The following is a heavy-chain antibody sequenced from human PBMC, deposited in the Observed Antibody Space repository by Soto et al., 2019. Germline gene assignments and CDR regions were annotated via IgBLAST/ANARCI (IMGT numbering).Heavy chain of an antibody. CDR2: TSYDGSSK. D-gene: IGHD2-15*01. CDR1: GFPFSNYA. CDR3: ARDIEAYCSGGGCFYYGMDV. V-gene: IGHV3-30-3*01. J-gene: IGHJ6*02. Sequence: QGQLVESGGGVVQPGRSLRLSCAASGFPFSNYAMHWVRQAPGRGLEWVAITSYDGSSKYYADSVNVRFSISRDNSKNTLYLQMNSLRVEDTAVYYCARDIEAYCSGGGCFYYGMDVWGQGSTVTVSS.